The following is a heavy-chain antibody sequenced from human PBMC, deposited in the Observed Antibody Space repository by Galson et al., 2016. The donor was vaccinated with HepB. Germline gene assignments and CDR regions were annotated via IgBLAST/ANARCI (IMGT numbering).Heavy chain of an antibody. D-gene: IGHD2-8*01. CDR2: ITSNSDTI. V-gene: IGHV3-48*02. CDR3: ARGRRYCTDGVCQPGMDV. Sequence: SLRLSCAASGFTFSSYPMNWVRQAPGQGLHWVAYITSNSDTIYYADSVKGRFTISRDNAKNSLYLQMNSLGDEDTAVYYCARGRRYCTDGVCQPGMDVWGQGTTVTVSS. CDR1: GFTFSSYP. J-gene: IGHJ6*02.